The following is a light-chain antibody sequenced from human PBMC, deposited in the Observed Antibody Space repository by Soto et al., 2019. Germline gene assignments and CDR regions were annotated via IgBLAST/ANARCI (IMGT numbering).Light chain of an antibody. Sequence: DIVMTQSPDSLAVSLGERATINCKSSQSVLYSSNNKNYLAWYLQKPGQSPRLLIYLGSNRASGVPDRFSGSGSGTDFTLKITRVEAEDVGIYFCMQALQTSITFGQGTRLEIK. CDR1: QSVLYSSNNKNY. V-gene: IGKV4-1*01. J-gene: IGKJ5*01. CDR3: MQALQTSIT. CDR2: LGS.